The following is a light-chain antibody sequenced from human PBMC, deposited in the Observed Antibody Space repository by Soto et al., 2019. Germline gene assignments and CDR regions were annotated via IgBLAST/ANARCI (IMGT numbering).Light chain of an antibody. CDR2: WAF. CDR1: QSVLYSSNNKNY. Sequence: DIVMTQSPDSLAVSLGERATINCKSSQSVLYSSNNKNYFAWYQQKPGQPPKLLIYWAFTRESGVPDRFSGSGSGTDFTLTISSLQAEDVAFYYCQQYYDTPWTFGQGTKVEIK. CDR3: QQYYDTPWT. J-gene: IGKJ1*01. V-gene: IGKV4-1*01.